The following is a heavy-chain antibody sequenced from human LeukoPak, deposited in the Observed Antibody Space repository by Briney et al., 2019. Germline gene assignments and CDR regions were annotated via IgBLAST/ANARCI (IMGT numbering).Heavy chain of an antibody. Sequence: SETLSLTCTVSGGSISSSSYYWGWIRQPPGKGLEWIGSIYYSGSTYYNPSPKSRVTISVDTSKNQFSLKLSSVTAADTAVYYCARGFMVRGVKGNYYMDVWGKGTTVTVSS. J-gene: IGHJ6*03. CDR1: GGSISSSSYY. D-gene: IGHD3-10*01. V-gene: IGHV4-39*07. CDR2: IYYSGST. CDR3: ARGFMVRGVKGNYYMDV.